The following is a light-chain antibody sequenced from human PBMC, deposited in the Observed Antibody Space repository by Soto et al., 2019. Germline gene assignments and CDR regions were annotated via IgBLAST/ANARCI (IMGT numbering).Light chain of an antibody. V-gene: IGKV1-5*03. CDR3: QHYNSYSEA. CDR2: KAS. Sequence: DSQMTQSPPSLAVSVGDRVAITCQASQDIGNYLNWYQQKPGKAPKLLIYKASTLKSGVPSRFSGSGSGTEFTLTISSLQPDDCATYYCQHYNSYSEAFGQGTKVDIK. J-gene: IGKJ1*01. CDR1: QDIGNY.